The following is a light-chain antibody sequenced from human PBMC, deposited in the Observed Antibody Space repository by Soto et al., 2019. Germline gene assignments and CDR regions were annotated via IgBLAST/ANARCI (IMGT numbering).Light chain of an antibody. CDR3: SSYTSSSTYV. Sequence: QSVLTQPPSVSGAPGQRVTISCTGNSSNIGAGYDVHWYQQLPGTAPKLMIYDISNRPSGVSNCFSGSKSGNTASLTISGLQAEDEADYYCSSYTSSSTYVFGTGTKVTVL. J-gene: IGLJ1*01. CDR1: SSNIGAGYD. V-gene: IGLV1-40*01. CDR2: DIS.